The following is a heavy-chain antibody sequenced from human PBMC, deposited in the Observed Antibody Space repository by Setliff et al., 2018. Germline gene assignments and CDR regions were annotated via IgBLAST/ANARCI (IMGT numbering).Heavy chain of an antibody. CDR3: ASPLVDYDSSGTDC. CDR1: GYTFTKYL. CDR2: INADNGNT. V-gene: IGHV1-3*01. J-gene: IGHJ4*02. D-gene: IGHD3-22*01. Sequence: ASVKVSCKASGYTFTKYLLHWVRQAPGQRFEWMGWINADNGNTKYSQNFQGRVTITRDTSASTAYTELSSLRSEDTAVYYCASPLVDYDSSGTDCWGQGTLVTVSS.